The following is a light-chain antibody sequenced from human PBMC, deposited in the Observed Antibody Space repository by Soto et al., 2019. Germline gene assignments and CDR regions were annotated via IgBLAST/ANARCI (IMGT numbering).Light chain of an antibody. CDR1: SSDVGSYNF. J-gene: IGLJ2*01. V-gene: IGLV2-23*01. CDR2: EGS. CDR3: CSYAGSSTYVV. Sequence: QSALTQPASVSGSPGQSITISCTGTSSDVGSYNFVSWYQQHPGKAPKLMLYEGSKRPSGVSNRFSGSKSGNTGSLTISGVQAEDEADYYCCSYAGSSTYVVFGGGTKLTVL.